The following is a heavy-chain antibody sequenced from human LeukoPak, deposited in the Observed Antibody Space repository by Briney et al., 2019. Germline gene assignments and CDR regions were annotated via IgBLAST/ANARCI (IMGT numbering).Heavy chain of an antibody. CDR1: GFTFSSYG. CDR2: ISYDGSNK. V-gene: IGHV3-30*03. D-gene: IGHD1-26*01. Sequence: GGSLRLSCAASGFTFSSYGMHWVRQAPGKGLEWVAVISYDGSNKYYADSVKGRFTISRDNSKNTLYLQMNSLRAEDTAVYYCARKVLSGSRYFDYWGQGALVTVSS. J-gene: IGHJ4*02. CDR3: ARKVLSGSRYFDY.